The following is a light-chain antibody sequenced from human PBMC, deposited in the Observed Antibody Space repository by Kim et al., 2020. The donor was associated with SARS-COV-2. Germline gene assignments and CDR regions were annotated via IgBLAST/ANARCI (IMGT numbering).Light chain of an antibody. Sequence: GQNVRLTSIGDNLGTYYATWYQATPGQAPVLGIYGNNNRPAGIPDRFSGSSSGNTASFTITGAQAEDEADYYCNSRDSSGNHLVIFGGGAQLTVL. J-gene: IGLJ2*01. CDR1: NLGTYY. CDR2: GNN. V-gene: IGLV3-19*01. CDR3: NSRDSSGNHLVI.